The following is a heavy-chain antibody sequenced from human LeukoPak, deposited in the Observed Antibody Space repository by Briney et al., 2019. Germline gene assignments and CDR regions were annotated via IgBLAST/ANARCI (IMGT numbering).Heavy chain of an antibody. J-gene: IGHJ1*01. CDR2: IYYTGGT. CDR1: NESVSRGSYS. CDR3: ARHNRVYAIKQRYFQH. D-gene: IGHD2-8*01. Sequence: PSVTLSLTCAVANESVSRGSYSWSWIRQSPGKGLEWIGYIYYTGGTYYNPSLKSRVTISADKSKNEFSLKLKSVTAADTAVYYCARHNRVYAIKQRYFQHWGQGTLVTVSS. V-gene: IGHV4-30-2*06.